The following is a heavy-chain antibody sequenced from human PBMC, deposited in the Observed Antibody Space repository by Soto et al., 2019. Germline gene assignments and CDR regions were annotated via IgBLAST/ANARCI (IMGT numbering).Heavy chain of an antibody. Sequence: GGSLRLSCAASGFTFSSYSMNWVRQAPGKGLEWVSYISSSSSTIYYADSVKGRFTISRDNAKNSLYLQMNSLRDEDTAVYYCARESGGRDTTFPYYYYYGMDVWGQGTTVTVSS. CDR2: ISSSSSTI. J-gene: IGHJ6*02. CDR3: ARESGGRDTTFPYYYYYGMDV. V-gene: IGHV3-48*02. CDR1: GFTFSSYS. D-gene: IGHD5-18*01.